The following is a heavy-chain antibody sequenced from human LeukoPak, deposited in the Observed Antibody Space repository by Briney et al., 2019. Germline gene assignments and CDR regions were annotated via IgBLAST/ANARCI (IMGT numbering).Heavy chain of an antibody. J-gene: IGHJ4*02. CDR2: TKTNSSNP. CDR1: GYTFTSYA. CDR3: ARDPPTESTSFDY. D-gene: IGHD4-11*01. Sequence: GPSVKVSCMASGYTFTSYAMNWVRQPPGHGLEWVGWTKTNSSNPTYAQGLTRRFVFSLDTSVSTAYLQISSLKAEDTAVYYCARDPPTESTSFDYWRQGTLVTDSS. V-gene: IGHV7-4-1*02.